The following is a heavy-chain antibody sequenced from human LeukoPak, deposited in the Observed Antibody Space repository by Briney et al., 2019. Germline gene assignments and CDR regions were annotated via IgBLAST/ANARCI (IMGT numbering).Heavy chain of an antibody. CDR1: GGSISSSTYY. J-gene: IGHJ5*02. CDR2: IYYSGTA. V-gene: IGHV4-39*07. D-gene: IGHD5-12*01. CDR3: ARDQGGYGHGWFDP. Sequence: PSETLSLTCTVSGGSISSSTYYWGWIRQPPGKGLEWIGNIYYSGTAYYNPSLKSRVTISIDTSKNQCSLNINSVTAADTAVYYCARDQGGYGHGWFDPWGQGTLVTVS.